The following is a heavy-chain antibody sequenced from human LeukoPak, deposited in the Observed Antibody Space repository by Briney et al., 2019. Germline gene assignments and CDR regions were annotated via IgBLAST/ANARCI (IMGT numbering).Heavy chain of an antibody. CDR2: INPNSGSK. CDR1: GYTFTGYY. D-gene: IGHD5-24*01. Sequence: ASVKVSCKASGYTFTGYYMHWVRQAPGQGLGWMGWINPNSGSKNYAQMFQGRFTMTRDTSISTAYMELSWLRSDDTAVYYCARDGFVRDGSNGYWYFDLWGRGTLVTVSS. J-gene: IGHJ2*01. V-gene: IGHV1-2*02. CDR3: ARDGFVRDGSNGYWYFDL.